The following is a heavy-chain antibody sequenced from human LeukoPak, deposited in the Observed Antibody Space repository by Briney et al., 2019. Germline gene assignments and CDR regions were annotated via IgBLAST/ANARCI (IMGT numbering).Heavy chain of an antibody. CDR1: GFTITGYY. D-gene: IGHD3/OR15-3a*01. CDR3: APGGTETTTTYFDY. Sequence: ASVTVSCKASGFTITGYYLHWVRQAPGQGLEWMGWINPNTGGTDYAQNFQGRVTLTRDTSMTAVYVDLSRLTSDDTAVYYCAPGGTETTTTYFDYWGEGELFSVSS. J-gene: IGHJ4*02. V-gene: IGHV1-2*02. CDR2: INPNTGGT.